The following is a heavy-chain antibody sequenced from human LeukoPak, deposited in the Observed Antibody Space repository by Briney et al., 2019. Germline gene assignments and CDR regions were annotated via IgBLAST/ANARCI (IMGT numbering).Heavy chain of an antibody. D-gene: IGHD2-15*01. Sequence: GESLKISCKGSGYSINNYWIGWVRQMPGKGLEWMGIIYPADSDVRYSPSFQGQVTISADKSISTAYLQWSSLRASDTAMYYCARQEYCSGGSCYTWFDPWGQGTLVTVSS. CDR3: ARQEYCSGGSCYTWFDP. CDR2: IYPADSDV. J-gene: IGHJ5*02. V-gene: IGHV5-51*01. CDR1: GYSINNYW.